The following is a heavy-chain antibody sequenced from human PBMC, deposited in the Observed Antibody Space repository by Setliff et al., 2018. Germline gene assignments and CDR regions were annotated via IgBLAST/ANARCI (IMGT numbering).Heavy chain of an antibody. CDR2: VDHSGNT. CDR1: GGSISTSSY. Sequence: SETLSLTCTVSGGSISTSSYWGWIRQSPGKGLDWTGTVDHSGNTFYNPSLKSRVTISVDTSKNQVSLKLTSVTVADTAVYYCARDYWGSLDYWGQGILVTVSS. CDR3: ARDYWGSLDY. D-gene: IGHD7-27*01. J-gene: IGHJ4*02. V-gene: IGHV4-39*02.